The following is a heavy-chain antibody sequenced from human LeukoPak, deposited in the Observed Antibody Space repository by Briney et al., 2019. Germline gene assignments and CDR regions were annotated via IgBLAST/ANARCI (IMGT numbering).Heavy chain of an antibody. CDR3: ASPRGWLAARPFDY. J-gene: IGHJ4*02. CDR2: IIPIFGTA. D-gene: IGHD6-6*01. V-gene: IGHV1-69*05. Sequence: SVKVSCKASGGTFSSYAISWVRQAPGQGLEWMGGIIPIFGTANYAQKFQGRVTITTDESTSTAYMELSSLRSEDTAVYYCASPRGWLAARPFDYWGQGTLVTVSS. CDR1: GGTFSSYA.